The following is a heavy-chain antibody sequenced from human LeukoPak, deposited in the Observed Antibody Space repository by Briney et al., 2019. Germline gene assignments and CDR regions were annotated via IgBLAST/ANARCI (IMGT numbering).Heavy chain of an antibody. J-gene: IGHJ5*02. V-gene: IGHV1-2*02. CDR2: INPNSGDT. CDR3: ATIPMGVTYGDSSPPPQGP. Sequence: GASVKVSCKASGYTFTGYYMHWVRQAPGQGLEWMGWINPNSGDTNYAQKFLGRVTMTRDTSITTSYMEMSRLRSDDTAVYYCATIPMGVTYGDSSPPPQGPWGQGTLVTVSS. D-gene: IGHD2-21*02. CDR1: GYTFTGYY.